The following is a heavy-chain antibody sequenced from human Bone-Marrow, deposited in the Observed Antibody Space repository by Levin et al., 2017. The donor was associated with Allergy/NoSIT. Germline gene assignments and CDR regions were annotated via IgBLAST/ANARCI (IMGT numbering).Heavy chain of an antibody. J-gene: IGHJ4*02. CDR3: ARVAASGFDY. CDR2: IKYDGSDK. Sequence: HPGGSLRLSCAASRFTFSDYWMSWVRQAPGKGLEWVANIKYDGSDKNYVDSVKGRFTISRDDAKNSLYLQMNSLRVEDTAVYYCARVAASGFDYWGQGTLVTVSS. V-gene: IGHV3-7*01. D-gene: IGHD6-13*01. CDR1: RFTFSDYW.